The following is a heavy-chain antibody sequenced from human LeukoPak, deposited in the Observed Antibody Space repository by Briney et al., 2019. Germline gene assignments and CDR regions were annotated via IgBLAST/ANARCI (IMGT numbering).Heavy chain of an antibody. J-gene: IGHJ4*02. CDR3: ATDPGVIYSGGYLGLVY. CDR1: GYTLTELS. Sequence: GSVKVSCKVSGYTLTELSMHWVRQAPGKGLEWMGGFDPEDGETIYAQKFQGRVTMTEDTSTDTAYMELSSLRSEDTAVYYCATDPGVIYSGGYLGLVYWGQGTLVTVSS. D-gene: IGHD1-26*01. V-gene: IGHV1-24*01. CDR2: FDPEDGET.